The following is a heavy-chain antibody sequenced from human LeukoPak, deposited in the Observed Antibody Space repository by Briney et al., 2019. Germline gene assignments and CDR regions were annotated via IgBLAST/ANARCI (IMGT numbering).Heavy chain of an antibody. CDR3: ARDGTAMDALDY. Sequence: GGSLRLSCAASGFTFSSYGIHWVRQAPGKGLEWVAVIWYDGSNKYYADSVKGRFTISRDNSKNTLYLQMNSLRAEDTAVYYCARDGTAMDALDYWGQGTLVTVSS. CDR1: GFTFSSYG. V-gene: IGHV3-33*01. J-gene: IGHJ4*02. CDR2: IWYDGSNK. D-gene: IGHD5-18*01.